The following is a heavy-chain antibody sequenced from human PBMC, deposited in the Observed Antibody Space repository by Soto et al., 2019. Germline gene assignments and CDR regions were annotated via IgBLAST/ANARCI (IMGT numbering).Heavy chain of an antibody. V-gene: IGHV3-53*01. CDR1: GFTVSNSY. CDR3: ASPGDSIAVAGTDY. Sequence: GGSLRLSCAASGFTVSNSYMSWVRQAPGKGLEWVSAIYSGGSTYYADSVKGRFTISRDNSKNTLYLQMNSLRAEDTAVYYCASPGDSIAVAGTDYWGQGTLVTVSS. CDR2: IYSGGST. J-gene: IGHJ4*02. D-gene: IGHD6-19*01.